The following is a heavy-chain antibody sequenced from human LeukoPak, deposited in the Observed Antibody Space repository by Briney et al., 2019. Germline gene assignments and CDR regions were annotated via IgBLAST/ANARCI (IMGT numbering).Heavy chain of an antibody. V-gene: IGHV1-69*05. CDR3: EREGYYDSSGYYRRPLCFDY. Sequence: SVNVSCKASGGTFSSYSSSWVRQAPGQGLEWMGGIIPIFGTANYAQKFEGKVTSNTDESTRTAYTELSRLRSEDTAVYYCEREGYYDSSGYYRRPLCFDYWGQGTLVTVSS. CDR2: IIPIFGTA. J-gene: IGHJ4*02. D-gene: IGHD3-22*01. CDR1: GGTFSSYS.